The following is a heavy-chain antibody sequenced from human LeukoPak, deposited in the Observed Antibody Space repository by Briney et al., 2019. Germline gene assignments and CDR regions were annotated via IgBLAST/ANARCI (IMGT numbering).Heavy chain of an antibody. CDR1: GGSFSGDY. CDR2: INHSGST. J-gene: IGHJ3*02. Sequence: PETLSLTCAVYGGSFSGDYWSWIRQPPGKGLEWIGEINHSGSTNYNPSLKSRVTISVDTSKNQFSLKLSSVTAADTAVYYCASCLSRIASPMGAFDIWGQGTMVTVSS. D-gene: IGHD6-6*01. V-gene: IGHV4-34*01. CDR3: ASCLSRIASPMGAFDI.